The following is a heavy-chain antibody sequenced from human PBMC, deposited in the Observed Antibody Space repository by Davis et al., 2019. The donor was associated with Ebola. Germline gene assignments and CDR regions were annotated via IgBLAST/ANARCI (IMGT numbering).Heavy chain of an antibody. D-gene: IGHD3-3*01. CDR2: ISYDGSNK. Sequence: GESLKISCAASGFTFSSYAMHWVRQAPGKGLEWVAVISYDGSNKYYADSVKGRFTISRDNSKNTLYLQMNSLRAEDTAVYYCARDRQSGYYNIYYYYGMDVWGQGTTVTVSS. V-gene: IGHV3-30-3*01. CDR3: ARDRQSGYYNIYYYYGMDV. J-gene: IGHJ6*02. CDR1: GFTFSSYA.